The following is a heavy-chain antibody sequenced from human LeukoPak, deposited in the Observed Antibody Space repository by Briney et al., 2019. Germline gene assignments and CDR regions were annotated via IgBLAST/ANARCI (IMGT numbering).Heavy chain of an antibody. J-gene: IGHJ4*02. D-gene: IGHD3-22*01. CDR3: VRLSSGYYGLIDH. CDR1: GFTFSSHL. Sequence: PGGSLRLSCVASGFTFSSHLMHWVRQVPGKGLVWVSRIDSDGSKTDYADSVKGRFTFSRDNARNTLYLQMNSLRDEDTAVYYCVRLSSGYYGLIDHWGQGTLVTVSS. CDR2: IDSDGSKT. V-gene: IGHV3-74*01.